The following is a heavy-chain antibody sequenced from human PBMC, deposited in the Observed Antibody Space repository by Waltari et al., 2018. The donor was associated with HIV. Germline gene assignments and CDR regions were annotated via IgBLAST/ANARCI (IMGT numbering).Heavy chain of an antibody. J-gene: IGHJ4*02. CDR3: TSEEDYGSGSHFDY. D-gene: IGHD3-10*01. Sequence: EVQLVESGGDLLKPGGCLRLSCAASGFTLNSVWLSWVRQAPGKGLEGFGQRKTKGDGGATDYAAAVKGRFTISRDDSKNTVYLQMNSLKIEDTAVYYCTSEEDYGSGSHFDYWGQGTLVTVSS. CDR1: GFTLNSVW. V-gene: IGHV3-15*01. CDR2: RKTKGDGGAT.